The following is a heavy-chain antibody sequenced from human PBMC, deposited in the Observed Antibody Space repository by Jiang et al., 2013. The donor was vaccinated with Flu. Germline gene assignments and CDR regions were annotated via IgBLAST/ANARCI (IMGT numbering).Heavy chain of an antibody. CDR2: INHSGST. CDR1: GGSFSGYY. Sequence: LLKPSETLSLTCAVYGGSFSGYYWSWIRQPPGKGLEWIGEINHSGSTNYNPSLKSRVTISVDTSKNQFSLKLSSVTAADTAVYYCASRDYVWGSYRSFDYWGQGTLVTVSS. V-gene: IGHV4-34*01. D-gene: IGHD3-16*02. CDR3: ASRDYVWGSYRSFDY. J-gene: IGHJ4*02.